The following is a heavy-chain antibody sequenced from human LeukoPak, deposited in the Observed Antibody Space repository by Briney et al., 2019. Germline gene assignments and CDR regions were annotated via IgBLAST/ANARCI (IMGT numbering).Heavy chain of an antibody. CDR2: IRNSGNT. CDR1: GDSFSSSSHY. J-gene: IGHJ4*02. D-gene: IGHD4-17*01. CDR3: ARHVYGEYGPGDY. V-gene: IGHV4-39*01. Sequence: SETLSLTCTVSGDSFSSSSHYWGWRRQPPGRGLEWIGSIRNSGNTYYSPSLKSRVTISVDTSKNQFSLKLSSVTAADTAVYYCARHVYGEYGPGDYWGQGILVTVSS.